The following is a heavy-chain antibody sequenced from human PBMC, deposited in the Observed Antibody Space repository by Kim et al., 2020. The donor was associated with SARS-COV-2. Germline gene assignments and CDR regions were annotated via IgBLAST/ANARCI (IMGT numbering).Heavy chain of an antibody. CDR3: ARDAGGYCSSTSCYRENYYYGMDV. CDR1: GFTFSSYS. D-gene: IGHD2-2*02. J-gene: IGHJ6*02. CDR2: ISSSSSYI. Sequence: GGSLRLSCAASGFTFSSYSMNWVRQAPGKGLEWVSSISSSSSYIYYADSVKGRFTISRDNAKNSLYLQMNSLRAEDTAVYYCARDAGGYCSSTSCYRENYYYGMDVWGQGTTVTVSS. V-gene: IGHV3-21*01.